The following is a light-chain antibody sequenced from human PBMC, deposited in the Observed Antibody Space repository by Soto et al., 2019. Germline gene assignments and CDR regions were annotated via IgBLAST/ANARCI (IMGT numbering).Light chain of an antibody. CDR3: LQTLQTPPYT. CDR1: QSLLHRNGFHY. V-gene: IGKV2-28*01. Sequence: DIVLTQSPLSLPVTPGQPASIFCRSSQSLLHRNGFHYLDWYLQKPGQSPRLLIYLGSNRASGVPDRFSGSGAGTDFTLKISRVEAEDVGVYYCLQTLQTPPYTFGQGTKLEIK. CDR2: LGS. J-gene: IGKJ2*01.